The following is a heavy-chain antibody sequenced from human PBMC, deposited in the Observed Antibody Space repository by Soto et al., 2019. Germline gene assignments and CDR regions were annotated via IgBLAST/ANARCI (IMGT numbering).Heavy chain of an antibody. CDR2: IIPIFGTA. J-gene: IGHJ5*02. D-gene: IGHD3-10*01. V-gene: IGHV1-69*01. CDR1: GGTFSSYA. CDR3: ARECRGYQGGSWFDP. Sequence: QVQLVQSGAEVKKPGSSVKVSCKASGGTFSSYAISWVRQAPGQGLEWMGGIIPIFGTANYAQKFQGRVTITADESTSTACRELSSLRSEDTAVYYGARECRGYQGGSWFDPWGQGTLVTVSS.